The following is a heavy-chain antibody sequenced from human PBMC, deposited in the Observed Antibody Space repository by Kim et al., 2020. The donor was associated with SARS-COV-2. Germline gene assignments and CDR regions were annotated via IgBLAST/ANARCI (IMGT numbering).Heavy chain of an antibody. D-gene: IGHD3-22*01. CDR1: GFSFSSYW. CDR2: INQDGSET. CDR3: ARELYYYKSSGPVEY. Sequence: GGSLRLSCAASGFSFSSYWMTWVRQAPGKGLEWVANINQDGSETHYVDSVEGRFTISRDSANNSLYLQMNSLGAEDTAVYYCARELYYYKSSGPVEYWGQGTLVTVSS. V-gene: IGHV3-7*01. J-gene: IGHJ4*02.